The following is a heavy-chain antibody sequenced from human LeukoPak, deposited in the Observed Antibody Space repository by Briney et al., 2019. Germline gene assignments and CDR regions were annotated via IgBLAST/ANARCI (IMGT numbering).Heavy chain of an antibody. CDR1: GYTFTSYW. Sequence: GESLKISCKGFGYTFTSYWIAWVRQMPGKGLEWMGIIYPGEFDTRYNPSLQGHVNISANKAISPAYLQWSSLKASDTAMYYCARQRDGYIFNYWGQGTLVTVSS. CDR2: IYPGEFDT. J-gene: IGHJ4*02. CDR3: ARQRDGYIFNY. D-gene: IGHD5-24*01. V-gene: IGHV5-51*01.